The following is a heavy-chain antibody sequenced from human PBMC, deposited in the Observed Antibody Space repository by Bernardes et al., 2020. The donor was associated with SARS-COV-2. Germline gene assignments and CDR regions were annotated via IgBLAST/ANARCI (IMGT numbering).Heavy chain of an antibody. J-gene: IGHJ2*01. CDR3: ASGGNPAESGWYFDL. D-gene: IGHD2-2*01. V-gene: IGHV4-34*01. Sequence: SDPLPLSCAVCGGSFTGYYCNWLHQPPGKGLEWIEEINRSGSTNYNPSHKSRVTLSVDTSKNQFSLKMKSVTAADTAVYYCASGGNPAESGWYFDLWGRGTLVTV. CDR1: GGSFTGYY. CDR2: INRSGST.